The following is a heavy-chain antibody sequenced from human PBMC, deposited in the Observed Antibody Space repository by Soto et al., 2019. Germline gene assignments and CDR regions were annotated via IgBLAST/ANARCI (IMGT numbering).Heavy chain of an antibody. J-gene: IGHJ5*02. CDR3: ARALRFLEWLSPSGWFDP. CDR1: GGSFSGYY. D-gene: IGHD3-3*01. Sequence: PSETLSLTCAVYGGSFSGYYWSWIRQPPGKGLEWIGEINHSGSTNYNPSLKSRVTISVDTSKNQFSLKLSSVTAADTAVYYCARALRFLEWLSPSGWFDPWGQGTLVTVSS. CDR2: INHSGST. V-gene: IGHV4-34*01.